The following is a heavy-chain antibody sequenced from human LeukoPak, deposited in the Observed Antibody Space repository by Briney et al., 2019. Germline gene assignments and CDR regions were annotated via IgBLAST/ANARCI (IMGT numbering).Heavy chain of an antibody. CDR2: IYHSGST. Sequence: SETLSLTCTVSGGSISSYYWGWIRQPPGKGLECIGTIYHSGSTYYNPSLKSRVTISIDTSKNQFSLRLSSVTAADTAVYYCARSSRSWSTFDNWGQGTLVTVSS. CDR3: ARSSRSWSTFDN. CDR1: GGSISSYY. D-gene: IGHD2-2*01. V-gene: IGHV4-38-2*02. J-gene: IGHJ4*02.